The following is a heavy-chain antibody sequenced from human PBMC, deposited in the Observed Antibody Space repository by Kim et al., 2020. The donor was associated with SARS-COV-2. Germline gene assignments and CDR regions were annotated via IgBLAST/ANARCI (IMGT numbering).Heavy chain of an antibody. V-gene: IGHV1-69*13. CDR1: GGTFSSYA. Sequence: SVKVSCKASGGTFSSYAISWVRQAPGQGLEWMGGIIPIFGTANYAQKFQGRVTITADESTSTAYMELSSLRSEDTAVYYCARDGDYGSGSYYNPWGQGTLVTVSS. J-gene: IGHJ5*02. CDR3: ARDGDYGSGSYYNP. D-gene: IGHD3-10*01. CDR2: IIPIFGTA.